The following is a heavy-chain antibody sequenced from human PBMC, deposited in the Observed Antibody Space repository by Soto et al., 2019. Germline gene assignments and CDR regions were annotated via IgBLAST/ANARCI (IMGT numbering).Heavy chain of an antibody. D-gene: IGHD6-13*01. CDR3: AKDSGLAAAGYYWYFDL. V-gene: IGHV3-9*01. Sequence: EVQLVESGGGLVQPGRSLRLSCAASGFTFDDYAMHWVRQAPGKGLEWVSGISWNSGSIGYADSVKGRFTISRDNAKNSLYLQMNSLRAEDTALYYCAKDSGLAAAGYYWYFDLWGRGTLVTVSS. CDR2: ISWNSGSI. CDR1: GFTFDDYA. J-gene: IGHJ2*01.